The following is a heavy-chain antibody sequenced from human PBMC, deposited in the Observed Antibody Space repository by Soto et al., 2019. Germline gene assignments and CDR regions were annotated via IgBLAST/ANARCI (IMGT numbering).Heavy chain of an antibody. D-gene: IGHD2-15*01. CDR3: AAYPRRGYGGGHWFDP. Sequence: GESLKISCKGSGYSFTSYWIGWVRQMPGKGLEWMGIIYPGDSDTRYSPSFQGQVTISADKSISTAYLQWSSLKASDTAMYYCAAYPRRGYGGGHWFDPWGRATLVTVSS. V-gene: IGHV5-51*01. CDR2: IYPGDSDT. CDR1: GYSFTSYW. J-gene: IGHJ5*02.